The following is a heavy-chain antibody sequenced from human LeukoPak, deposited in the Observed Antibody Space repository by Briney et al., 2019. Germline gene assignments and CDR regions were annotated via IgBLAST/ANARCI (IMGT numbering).Heavy chain of an antibody. D-gene: IGHD3-10*01. CDR2: IWYDGSKK. V-gene: IGHV3-33*06. CDR3: AKAGVVLLWFGEHNWFDP. Sequence: GGSLRLSCAAPGFTFSSYGMHWVRQAPGKGLEWVADIWYDGSKKYYADSVKGRFTISRDNSKNTLYLQMNSLRAEDTAVYYCAKAGVVLLWFGEHNWFDPWGQGTLVTVSS. J-gene: IGHJ5*02. CDR1: GFTFSSYG.